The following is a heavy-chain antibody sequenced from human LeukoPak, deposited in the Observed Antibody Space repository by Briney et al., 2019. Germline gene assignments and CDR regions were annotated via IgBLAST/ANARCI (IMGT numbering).Heavy chain of an antibody. D-gene: IGHD2-2*01. CDR1: GFTFRSYS. J-gene: IGHJ4*02. Sequence: GGSLRLSCAASGFTFRSYSMNWVRQAPGKGLEWVSYISDSGTTVYYADSVKGRFTISRDNAKNSLYLQMNSLRADDTAVYYCASRGPPSAYCSSSSCYHFAYWGQGTLVTVSS. CDR2: ISDSGTTV. CDR3: ASRGPPSAYCSSSSCYHFAY. V-gene: IGHV3-48*04.